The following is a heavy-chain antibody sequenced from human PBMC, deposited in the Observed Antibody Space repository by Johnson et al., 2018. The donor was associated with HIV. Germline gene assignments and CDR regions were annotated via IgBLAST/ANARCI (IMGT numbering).Heavy chain of an antibody. CDR1: GFTVSSNY. CDR2: IYSGGST. D-gene: IGHD5-24*01. J-gene: IGHJ3*02. CDR3: ARDSIEMATKSEDAFDI. Sequence: VQLVESGGGLVQPGGSLRLSCAASGFTVSSNYMNWVRQAPGKGLEWVSVIYSGGSTYYADSVKGRFTISRDNSKNTLYLQMNSLRAEDTAVYYCARDSIEMATKSEDAFDIWGQGTMVTVSS. V-gene: IGHV3-66*02.